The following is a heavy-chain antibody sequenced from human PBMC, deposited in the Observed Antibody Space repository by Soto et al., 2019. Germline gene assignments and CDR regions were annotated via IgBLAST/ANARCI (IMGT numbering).Heavy chain of an antibody. CDR1: GFTFSSYG. V-gene: IGHV3-33*01. CDR3: ARDRIVAAFDY. CDR2: IWYDGSNK. J-gene: IGHJ4*02. D-gene: IGHD5-12*01. Sequence: GGSLRLSCAASGFTFSSYGMHWVRQAPGKGLEWVAVIWYDGSNKYYADSVKGRFTISRDTSKNTLYLQMDSLRAEDTAVYYCARDRIVAAFDYWGQGTLVIVSS.